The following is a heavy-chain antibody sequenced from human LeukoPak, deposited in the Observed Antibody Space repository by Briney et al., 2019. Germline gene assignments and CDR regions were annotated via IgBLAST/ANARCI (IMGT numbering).Heavy chain of an antibody. CDR1: GGSISSSSYY. V-gene: IGHV4-39*07. CDR3: ARDGTFDSMDY. D-gene: IGHD3-9*01. Sequence: SETLSLTCTVSGGSISSSSYYWGWIRQPPGKGLEWIGSIYYSGSTYYNPSLKSRVTISVDTSKNQFSLKLSSVTAADTAVYYCARDGTFDSMDYWGQGTLVTVSS. J-gene: IGHJ4*02. CDR2: IYYSGST.